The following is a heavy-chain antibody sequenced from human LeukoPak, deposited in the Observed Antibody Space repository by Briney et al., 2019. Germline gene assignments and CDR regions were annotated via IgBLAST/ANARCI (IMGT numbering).Heavy chain of an antibody. Sequence: PGGSLRLSCAASGFTFSSYAMSWVRQAPGKGLEWVSLISDSGANTYYTDSVKGRFTISRDNSKNSLYLQMSSPRADDTAVYYCAKGRWSPDYWGQGTLVTVSS. D-gene: IGHD1-1*01. CDR2: ISDSGANT. CDR3: AKGRWSPDY. V-gene: IGHV3-23*01. CDR1: GFTFSSYA. J-gene: IGHJ4*02.